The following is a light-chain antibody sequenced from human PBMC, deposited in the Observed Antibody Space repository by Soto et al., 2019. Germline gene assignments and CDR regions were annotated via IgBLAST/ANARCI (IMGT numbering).Light chain of an antibody. CDR3: QHGYVAPYS. Sequence: DIQMTQSPSSLSASVGARVPITCRASQSISSYLNWYQQQLGRAPRLLIYSASTLHSGVPSRFTGSGSETDFTLTIRSLQPEDFATYYCQHGYVAPYSFGQGTKVDNK. V-gene: IGKV1-39*01. CDR1: QSISSY. CDR2: SAS. J-gene: IGKJ2*03.